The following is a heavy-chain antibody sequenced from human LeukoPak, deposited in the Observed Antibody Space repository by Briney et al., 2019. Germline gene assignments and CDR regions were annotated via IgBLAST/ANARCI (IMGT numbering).Heavy chain of an antibody. CDR2: ISYDGSNK. CDR1: GFTFSSYG. Sequence: GGSLRLSCAASGFTFSSYGMHWVRQAPGKGLEWVAVISYDGSNKYYADSVKGRFTISRDNSKNTLYLQMNSLRAEDTAVYYCAKLGPLMVRGAPQYYYYGMDVWGQGTTVTVSS. CDR3: AKLGPLMVRGAPQYYYYGMDV. V-gene: IGHV3-30*18. J-gene: IGHJ6*02. D-gene: IGHD3-10*01.